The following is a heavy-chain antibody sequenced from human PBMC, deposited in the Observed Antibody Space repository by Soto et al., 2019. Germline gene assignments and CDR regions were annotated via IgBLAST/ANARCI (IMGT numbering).Heavy chain of an antibody. CDR2: ISSSSSYI. Sequence: GGSLRLSCAASGVTFSSYSMNWVRQAPGKGLEWVSSISSSSSYIYYADSVKGRFTISRDNAKNALYLQMNSLRAEDTAVYYCARSIFYYDFSTGGAFDIWGQGTMVTVSS. CDR1: GVTFSSYS. J-gene: IGHJ3*02. V-gene: IGHV3-21*01. D-gene: IGHD3-3*01. CDR3: ARSIFYYDFSTGGAFDI.